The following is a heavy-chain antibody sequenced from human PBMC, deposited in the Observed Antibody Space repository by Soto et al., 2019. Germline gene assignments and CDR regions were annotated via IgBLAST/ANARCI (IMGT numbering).Heavy chain of an antibody. J-gene: IGHJ5*02. CDR1: GDSVSSNSAA. CDR2: TYYRSKWYN. Sequence: KQSQTLSLTCAISGDSVSSNSAAWNWIRQSPSRGLEWLGRTYYRSKWYNDYAVSVKSRITINPDTSKNQFSLQLNSVTPEDTAVYYCARDGGRIAAAATEYWFDPWGQGTLVTVSS. V-gene: IGHV6-1*01. CDR3: ARDGGRIAAAATEYWFDP. D-gene: IGHD6-13*01.